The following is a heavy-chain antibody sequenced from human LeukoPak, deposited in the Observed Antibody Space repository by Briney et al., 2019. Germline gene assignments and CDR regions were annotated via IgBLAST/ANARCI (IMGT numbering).Heavy chain of an antibody. D-gene: IGHD3-10*01. Sequence: NPSETLSLTCTVSGGSISSYYWSWIRRPAGKGLEWIGRIYTSGSTNCNPSLKSRVTMSIDTSKNQFSLKLSSVTGADTAMYYCARGTMVRGVMITSDAFDIWGQGTMVTVSS. CDR3: ARGTMVRGVMITSDAFDI. CDR2: IYTSGST. J-gene: IGHJ3*02. V-gene: IGHV4-4*07. CDR1: GGSISSYY.